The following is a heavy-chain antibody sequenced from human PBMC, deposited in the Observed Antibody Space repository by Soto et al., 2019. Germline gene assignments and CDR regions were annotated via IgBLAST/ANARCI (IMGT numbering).Heavy chain of an antibody. J-gene: IGHJ4*02. CDR2: IDAAGSGT. V-gene: IGHV3-74*03. CDR1: GFTFRTYW. D-gene: IGHD6-19*01. CDR3: ARDQTVTGPSTFDY. Sequence: EVQLVESGGGLVQPGGSLRLSCAASGFTFRTYWMHWVRQSPGKGLVWVSRIDAAGSGTTYAEAVEGRFTISRDNAKNTLYLQMNSLRAEDTAVYYCARDQTVTGPSTFDYCGQGTLVTVSS.